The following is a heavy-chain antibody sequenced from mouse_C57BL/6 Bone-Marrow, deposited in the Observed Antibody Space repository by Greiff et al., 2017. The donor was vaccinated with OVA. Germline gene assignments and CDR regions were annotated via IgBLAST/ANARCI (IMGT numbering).Heavy chain of an antibody. CDR2: IRSKSNNYAT. V-gene: IGHV10-1*01. Sequence: EVQGVESGGGLVQPKGSLKLSCAASGFSFNTYAMNWVRQAPGQGLEWVARIRSKSNNYATYYADSVKDRFTISRDDSESMLYLQMNILKTEDTAMYYCVSPYYYGSSSFAYWGQGTLVTVSA. J-gene: IGHJ3*01. CDR1: GFSFNTYA. CDR3: VSPYYYGSSSFAY. D-gene: IGHD1-1*01.